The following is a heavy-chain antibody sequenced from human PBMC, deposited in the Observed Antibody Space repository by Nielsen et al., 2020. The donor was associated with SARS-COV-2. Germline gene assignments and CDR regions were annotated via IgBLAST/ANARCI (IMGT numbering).Heavy chain of an antibody. J-gene: IGHJ4*02. Sequence: SVKVSCKASGGTFSSYAISWVRQAPGQGLEWMGGIIPMFHTTNYAQNFQGRVTITADESTTTAYMELSSLRSQDTATYFCVWGQWRSEVDYWGQGTLITVSS. V-gene: IGHV1-69*13. CDR1: GGTFSSYA. D-gene: IGHD6-19*01. CDR2: IIPMFHTT. CDR3: VWGQWRSEVDY.